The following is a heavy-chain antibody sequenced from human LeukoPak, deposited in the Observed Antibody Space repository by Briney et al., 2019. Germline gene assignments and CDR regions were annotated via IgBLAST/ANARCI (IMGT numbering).Heavy chain of an antibody. D-gene: IGHD3-22*01. CDR1: GYGFTSYW. CDR2: IYPGDSDT. Sequence: GESLKISCKGSGYGFTSYWIGWVREMPGKGLEWMGIIYPGDSDTRYSPSFQGQVTISADKSISTAYLQWSSLKASDTAMYYCARRGYYDSSGYYVDYWGQGSLVTVSS. V-gene: IGHV5-51*01. J-gene: IGHJ4*02. CDR3: ARRGYYDSSGYYVDY.